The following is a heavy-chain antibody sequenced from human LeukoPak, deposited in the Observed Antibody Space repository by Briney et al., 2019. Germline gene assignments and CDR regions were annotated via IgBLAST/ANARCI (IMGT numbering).Heavy chain of an antibody. J-gene: IGHJ5*02. V-gene: IGHV5-51*01. D-gene: IGHD2-2*01. CDR3: ARQLGYCSSTSCFPWFDP. CDR1: GYSFTSYW. Sequence: GESLKISCKGSGYSFTSYWISWVRQMPGKGLEWMGIIYPGDSDTRYSPSFQGQVTISADNSISTAYLQWSSLKASDTAMYYCARQLGYCSSTSCFPWFDPWGQGTLVTVSS. CDR2: IYPGDSDT.